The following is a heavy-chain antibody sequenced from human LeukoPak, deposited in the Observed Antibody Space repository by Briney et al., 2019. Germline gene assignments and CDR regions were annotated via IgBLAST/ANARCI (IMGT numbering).Heavy chain of an antibody. CDR1: SGSFSGYY. D-gene: IGHD3-22*01. CDR3: ARGLKTYYYDKTPY. V-gene: IGHV4-34*01. CDR2: INHSGST. Sequence: PSETLSLTCAVYSGSFSGYYWSWIRQPPGKGLEWIGEINHSGSTNYNPSLKSRVTISVDTSKNQFSLKLSSVTAADTAVYYCARGLKTYYYDKTPYWGQGTLVTVSS. J-gene: IGHJ4*02.